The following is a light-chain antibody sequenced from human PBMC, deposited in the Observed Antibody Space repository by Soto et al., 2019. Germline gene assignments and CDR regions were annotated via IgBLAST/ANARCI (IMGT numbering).Light chain of an antibody. Sequence: QSVLTQPASVSGAPGQSITISCTGTSSDVGGHNYVSWYQQHPGKVPKLMIYEVSNRPSGISTRFSGSKSGNTASLTISGLQAEDEADYYCSSYTSSSTQVFGGGTKLTVL. J-gene: IGLJ3*02. V-gene: IGLV2-14*01. CDR3: SSYTSSSTQV. CDR2: EVS. CDR1: SSDVGGHNY.